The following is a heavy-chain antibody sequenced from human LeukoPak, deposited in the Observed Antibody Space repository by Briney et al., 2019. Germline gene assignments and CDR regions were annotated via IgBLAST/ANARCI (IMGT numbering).Heavy chain of an antibody. V-gene: IGHV5-51*01. D-gene: IGHD6-19*01. CDR1: GYSFNSYW. Sequence: GESLKISCKGSGYSFNSYWIGWVRQMPGKGLEWMGIIYPDDSDTRYSPSFQGHVRISVDKSINTAYLQWSSLKTSDTAMYFCARRLFSSGWGDQDYWGQGTLVTVSS. CDR3: ARRLFSSGWGDQDY. J-gene: IGHJ4*02. CDR2: IYPDDSDT.